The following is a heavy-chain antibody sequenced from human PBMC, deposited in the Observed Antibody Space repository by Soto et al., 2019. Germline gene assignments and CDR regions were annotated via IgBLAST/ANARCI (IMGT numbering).Heavy chain of an antibody. Sequence: EVQLLESGGGLIHPGGSLRLSCVASGFRFSDHSMNWVRQAPGKGLEWVSYITSSGDSIYYADSVKGRFTVSRDNAKNSLFLQMKSLRDEDMAVYYCARLPKGSRVTSWGQGTLVTVSS. V-gene: IGHV3-48*02. CDR2: ITSSGDSI. J-gene: IGHJ4*02. CDR3: ARLPKGSRVTS. CDR1: GFRFSDHS. D-gene: IGHD4-17*01.